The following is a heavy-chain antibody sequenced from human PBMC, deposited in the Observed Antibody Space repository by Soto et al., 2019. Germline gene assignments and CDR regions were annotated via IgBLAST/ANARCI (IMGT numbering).Heavy chain of an antibody. CDR3: ARSSHSSSSLDY. CDR2: ISSSGSTI. V-gene: IGHV3-48*03. CDR1: GLTFSSYE. J-gene: IGHJ4*02. Sequence: PGGSLRLSCAASGLTFSSYEMNWVRQAPGKGLEWVSYISSSGSTIYYADSVKGRFTISRDNAKNSLYLQMNSLRAEDTAVYYCARSSHSSSSLDYWGQGTLVTVSS. D-gene: IGHD6-6*01.